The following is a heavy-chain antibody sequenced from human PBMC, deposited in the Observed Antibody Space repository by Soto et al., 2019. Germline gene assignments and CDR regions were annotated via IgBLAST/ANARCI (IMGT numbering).Heavy chain of an antibody. D-gene: IGHD2-21*02. V-gene: IGHV4-31*03. CDR1: GGSISSGGYY. Sequence: QVQLQESGPGLVKPSQTLSLTCTVSGGSISSGGYYWRWIRQHPGKGLEWIGYIYYSGSPYYNPSLKSGVTISVDTSKNQFSLKLSSVTAADTAVYYCARDAGCGGDCSQPDYWGQGTLVTVSS. CDR2: IYYSGSP. J-gene: IGHJ4*02. CDR3: ARDAGCGGDCSQPDY.